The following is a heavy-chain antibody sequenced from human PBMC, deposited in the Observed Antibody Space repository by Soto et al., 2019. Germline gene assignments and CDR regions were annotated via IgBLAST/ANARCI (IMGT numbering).Heavy chain of an antibody. CDR2: IYYSGST. J-gene: IGHJ4*02. Sequence: PSETLSLTCAVSGDSMSSSDYYWGWIRQPPGKGLEWIGSIYYSGSTYYNPSLQSRVAISVDTSKNQFSLKLKSVTAADTAIYYCARRTVNIRTFYSGLKTHCFDYWGQGAPVTVYS. CDR1: GDSMSSSDYY. V-gene: IGHV4-39*01. D-gene: IGHD6-19*01. CDR3: ARRTVNIRTFYSGLKTHCFDY.